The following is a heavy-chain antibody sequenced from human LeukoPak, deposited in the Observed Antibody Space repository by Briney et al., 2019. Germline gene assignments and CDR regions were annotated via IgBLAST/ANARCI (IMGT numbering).Heavy chain of an antibody. D-gene: IGHD6-19*01. J-gene: IGHJ4*02. CDR1: GFTFSSYW. V-gene: IGHV3-74*01. Sequence: PAGGSLRLSCAASGFTFSSYWMHWVRQPPGKGLVWVSRINNDGSLTNYADSVKGRFTISRDNAKNTLYLQMNSLRAEDTAVYYCARPGIALAGDYWGQGALVTVSS. CDR3: ARPGIALAGDY. CDR2: INNDGSLT.